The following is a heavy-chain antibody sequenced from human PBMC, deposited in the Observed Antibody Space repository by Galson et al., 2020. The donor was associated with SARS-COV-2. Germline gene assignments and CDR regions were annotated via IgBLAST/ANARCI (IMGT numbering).Heavy chain of an antibody. CDR3: AREGYYDILTGYYGIDY. CDR1: GFTFSSYW. Sequence: GESLKISCAASGFTFSSYWMSWVRQAPGKGLEWVANIKQDGSEKYYVDSVKGRFTISRDNAKNSLYLQMNSLRAEDTAVYYCAREGYYDILTGYYGIDYWGQGTLVTVSS. CDR2: IKQDGSEK. V-gene: IGHV3-7*01. J-gene: IGHJ4*02. D-gene: IGHD3-9*01.